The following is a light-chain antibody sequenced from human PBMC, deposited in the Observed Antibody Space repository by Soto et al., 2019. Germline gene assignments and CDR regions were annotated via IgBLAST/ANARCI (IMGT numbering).Light chain of an antibody. J-gene: IGKJ4*01. CDR2: GAS. CDR3: QQYDDWRLLT. V-gene: IGKV3-15*01. Sequence: EVVMTQSPATLSVSPGDKATLSCRASQSVSSHLAWYQQKPGQAPRLLIYGASTRASGVPARFSGSGSGTEFTLAISSLQSEDFALSYCQQYDDWRLLTFGGGTKVE. CDR1: QSVSSH.